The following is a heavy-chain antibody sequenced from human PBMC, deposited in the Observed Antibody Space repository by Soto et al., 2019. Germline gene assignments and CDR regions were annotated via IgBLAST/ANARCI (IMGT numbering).Heavy chain of an antibody. D-gene: IGHD6-19*01. CDR1: GFTFSSYS. V-gene: IGHV3-21*01. CDR2: ISSSSSYI. CDR3: ARDLIAVAGIGFDY. Sequence: EVQLVESGGGLVKPGGSLRLSCAASGFTFSSYSMNLVRQAPGKGLEWVSSISSSSSYIYYADSVKGRFTISRDNAKNSLYLQMNSLRAEDTAVYYCARDLIAVAGIGFDYWGQGTLVTVSS. J-gene: IGHJ4*02.